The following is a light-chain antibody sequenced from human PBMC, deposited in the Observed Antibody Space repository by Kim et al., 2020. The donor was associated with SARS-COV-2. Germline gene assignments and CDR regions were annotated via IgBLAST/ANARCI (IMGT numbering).Light chain of an antibody. J-gene: IGLJ1*01. Sequence: GQSVTISCTGTNHDVGGYDYVSWYQYHPGKAPKLIIYDVIKRPSGVPDRFSASKSGSTASLTISGLQAEDEADYLCCSYAGRYSFVFGFGTKVTVL. CDR2: DVI. CDR3: CSYAGRYSFV. CDR1: NHDVGGYDY. V-gene: IGLV2-11*01.